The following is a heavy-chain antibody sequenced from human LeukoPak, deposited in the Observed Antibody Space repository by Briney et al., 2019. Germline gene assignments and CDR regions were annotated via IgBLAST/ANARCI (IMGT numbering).Heavy chain of an antibody. V-gene: IGHV4-59*11. CDR3: ARDQGDYSYMHV. CDR2: IYYSGST. CDR1: GGSISSHY. Sequence: PSETLSLTCTVSGGSISSHYWSWIRQPPGKGLEWIGYIYYSGSTNYNPSLESRVTISIDTSKNQFSLKLSSVTAADTAVYYCARDQGDYSYMHVWGKGTTVTVSS. D-gene: IGHD3-10*01. J-gene: IGHJ6*03.